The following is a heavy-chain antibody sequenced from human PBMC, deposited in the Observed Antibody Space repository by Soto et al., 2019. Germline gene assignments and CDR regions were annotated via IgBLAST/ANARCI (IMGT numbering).Heavy chain of an antibody. CDR3: AKGFKRIRGYFDGPSPFDY. J-gene: IGHJ4*02. D-gene: IGHD3-9*01. CDR2: ISGSGGST. CDR1: GFTFSSYA. V-gene: IGHV3-23*01. Sequence: LRLSCAASGFTFSSYAMSWVRQAPGKGLEWVSAISGSGGSTYYADSVKGRFTISRDNSKNTLYLQMNSLRAEDTAVYYCAKGFKRIRGYFDGPSPFDYWGQGTLVTVSS.